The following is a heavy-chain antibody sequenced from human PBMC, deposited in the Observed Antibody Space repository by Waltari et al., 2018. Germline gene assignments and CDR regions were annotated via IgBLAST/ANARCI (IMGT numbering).Heavy chain of an antibody. D-gene: IGHD1-26*01. CDR1: GFTFSSYW. V-gene: IGHV3-74*01. CDR2: VKSDGSST. Sequence: VQLVESGGGLVQPGGSLRLSCAASGFTFSSYWMHWVRQAPGKGLVWVSRVKSDGSSTSYADSVKGRFTISRDNAKNTLYLQMNSLRAEDTAVYYCIVGATNLLGYWGQGTLVTVSS. CDR3: IVGATNLLGY. J-gene: IGHJ4*02.